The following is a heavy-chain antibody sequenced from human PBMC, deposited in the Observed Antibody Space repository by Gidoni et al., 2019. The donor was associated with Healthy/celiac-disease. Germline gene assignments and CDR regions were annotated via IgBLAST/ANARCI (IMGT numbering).Heavy chain of an antibody. CDR1: GGSISSSNW. D-gene: IGHD3-22*01. V-gene: IGHV4-4*02. CDR3: ARMVLEQYYYDSSGYGLGAFDI. Sequence: QVQLQESGPGLVKPSGTLSLTCAVSGGSISSSNWWSWVRQPPGKGLEWIWEIYHSGSTNYNPSLKSRVTISVDKSKNQFSLKLSSVTAADTAVYYCARMVLEQYYYDSSGYGLGAFDIWGQGTMVTVSS. CDR2: IYHSGST. J-gene: IGHJ3*02.